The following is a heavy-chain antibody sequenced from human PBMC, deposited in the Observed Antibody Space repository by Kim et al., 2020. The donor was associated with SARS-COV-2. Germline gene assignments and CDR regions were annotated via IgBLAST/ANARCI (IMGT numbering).Heavy chain of an antibody. Sequence: GGSLRLSFAASGFSFGSYAMHWVRQAPGKGLEWVAVISYDGSNKYYADSVKGRFTISRDNSKNTLYLQMNSLRTEDTAVYYCARDRGAVAVPASSLDY. J-gene: IGHJ4*01. D-gene: IGHD2-15*01. V-gene: IGHV3-30*04. CDR1: GFSFGSYA. CDR3: ARDRGAVAVPASSLDY. CDR2: ISYDGSNK.